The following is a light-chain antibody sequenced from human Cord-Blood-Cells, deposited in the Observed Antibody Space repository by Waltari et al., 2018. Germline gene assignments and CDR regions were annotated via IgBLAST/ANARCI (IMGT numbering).Light chain of an antibody. CDR2: EVS. Sequence: QSALTQPRSVSGSPGQSVTNTCTGTSSHFGGSYHVSWYQQHPGNAPQLMIYEVSKRPSGVPDRFSGSKSGNTASLTISGLQAEDEADYYCCSYAGSSYVFGTGTKVTVL. J-gene: IGLJ1*01. CDR1: SSHFGGSYH. CDR3: CSYAGSSYV. V-gene: IGLV2-11*01.